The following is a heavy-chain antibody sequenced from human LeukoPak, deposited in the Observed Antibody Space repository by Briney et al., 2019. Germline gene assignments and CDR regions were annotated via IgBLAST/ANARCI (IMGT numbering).Heavy chain of an antibody. D-gene: IGHD5-18*01. J-gene: IGHJ4*02. CDR3: VRVTHSSYSYGYGHGDY. CDR1: GFTFSSYW. CDR2: IKEDGSVK. V-gene: IGHV3-7*02. Sequence: PGGSLRLSCAASGFTFSSYWMSWVRQAPGKGLEWVANIKEDGSVKYYADSVKGRFTISRDNSKNTLYLQMNSLRAEDTAVYYCVRVTHSSYSYGYGHGDYWGQGTLVTVSS.